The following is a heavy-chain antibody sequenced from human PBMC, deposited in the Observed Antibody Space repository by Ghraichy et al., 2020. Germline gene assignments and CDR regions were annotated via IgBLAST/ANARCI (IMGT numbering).Heavy chain of an antibody. CDR3: ARGGGAKFFDAFDI. Sequence: SVKVSCKASGGTFSSYAISWVRQAPGQGLEWMGGIIPIFGTANYAQKFQGRVTITADESTSTAYMELSSLRSEDTAVYYCARGGGAKFFDAFDIWGQGTMVTVSS. CDR1: GGTFSSYA. D-gene: IGHD1-26*01. J-gene: IGHJ3*02. V-gene: IGHV1-69*13. CDR2: IIPIFGTA.